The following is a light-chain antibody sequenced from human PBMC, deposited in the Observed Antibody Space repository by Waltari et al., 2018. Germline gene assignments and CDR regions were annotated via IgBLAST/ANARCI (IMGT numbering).Light chain of an antibody. CDR2: EGS. CDR3: SSYAGSNNLV. J-gene: IGLJ1*01. Sequence: QSALTQPPSASGSPGQSVTISCPGTSSDVGGCNYVPLYQQHPGKAPKLMIYEGSKRPSGVPERFSGSKSGNTASLTVSGLQAEDEADYYCSSYAGSNNLVFGTGTKVTVL. V-gene: IGLV2-8*01. CDR1: SSDVGGCNY.